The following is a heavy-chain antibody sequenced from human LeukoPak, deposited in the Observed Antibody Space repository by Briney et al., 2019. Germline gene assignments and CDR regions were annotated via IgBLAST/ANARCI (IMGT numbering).Heavy chain of an antibody. CDR1: GGSINGYY. J-gene: IGHJ4*02. V-gene: IGHV4-59*08. D-gene: IGHD6-19*01. CDR2: IYYSGST. CDR3: ARRDGSGWYNALDY. Sequence: SETLSLTCTVSGGSINGYYWSWIRQPPGKGLEWIGYIYYSGSTNYNPSLKSRLTISVDTSKNQFSLNLSSVTAADTAVYYCARRDGSGWYNALDYWGQGTLVTVSS.